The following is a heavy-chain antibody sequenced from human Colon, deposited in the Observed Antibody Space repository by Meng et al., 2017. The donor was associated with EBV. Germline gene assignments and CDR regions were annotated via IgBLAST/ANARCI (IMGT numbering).Heavy chain of an antibody. D-gene: IGHD3-22*01. CDR2: IHYSGST. CDR3: ARYVFDSSSLYSNWFDP. V-gene: IGHV4-31*03. J-gene: IGHJ5*02. Sequence: QVQLQESGPGLVKPSXXLSLTCTVSGGSISSGTYYWGWIRQLPGKGLEWIAYIHYSGSTYYSPSLKSRVTISVDTSKNQLSLKLSSMTAADTAVYYCARYVFDSSSLYSNWFDPWGQGTLGTVSS. CDR1: GGSISSGTYY.